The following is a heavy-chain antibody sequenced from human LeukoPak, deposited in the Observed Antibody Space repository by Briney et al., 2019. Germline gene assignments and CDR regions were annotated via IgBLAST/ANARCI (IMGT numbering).Heavy chain of an antibody. CDR3: ARCTAMVYDY. D-gene: IGHD5-18*01. V-gene: IGHV3-53*01. CDR2: IYSGGST. CDR1: GFTVSSNY. Sequence: GGSLRLSCAASGFTVSSNYMSWVRQAPGKGLEWVSVIYSGGSTYYADSVKGRFTISRDNSKNTLYLQTNSLRAEDTAVYYCARCTAMVYDYWGQGTLVTVSS. J-gene: IGHJ4*02.